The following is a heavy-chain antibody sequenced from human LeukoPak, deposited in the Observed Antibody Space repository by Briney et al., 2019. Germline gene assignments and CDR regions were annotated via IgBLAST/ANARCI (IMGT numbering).Heavy chain of an antibody. J-gene: IGHJ4*02. CDR3: ASNGDYAQFDY. D-gene: IGHD4-17*01. CDR2: IIPIFGTA. CDR1: GGTFSSYA. V-gene: IGHV1-69*13. Sequence: GASVKVSCKASGGTFSSYAISWVRQAPGQGLEWMGGIIPIFGTANYAQKFQGRVTITADESTSTAYMGLSSLRSEDTAVYYCASNGDYAQFDYWGQGTLVTVSS.